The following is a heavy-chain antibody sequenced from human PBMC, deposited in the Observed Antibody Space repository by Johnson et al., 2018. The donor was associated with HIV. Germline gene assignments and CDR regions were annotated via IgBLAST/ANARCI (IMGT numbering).Heavy chain of an antibody. CDR2: TWYDASYK. V-gene: IGHV3-30*18. CDR1: GFTFSDYA. D-gene: IGHD3-22*01. J-gene: IGHJ3*02. CDR3: AKIRITMIVVVEGVDAFDI. Sequence: QVQLVESGGGVVQPGRSLRLSCAASGFTFSDYAVHWVRQAPGKGLEWVAVTWYDASYKYYADSVKGRFTISRDNSKNTLYLQMNSLRAEDTAVYYCAKIRITMIVVVEGVDAFDIWGQGTMVTVSS.